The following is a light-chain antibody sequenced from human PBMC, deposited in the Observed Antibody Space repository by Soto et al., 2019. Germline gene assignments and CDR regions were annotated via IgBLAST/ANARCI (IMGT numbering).Light chain of an antibody. CDR3: QQYIDWPPGT. CDR2: DTS. CDR1: QSVSSS. J-gene: IGKJ1*01. V-gene: IGKV3-15*01. Sequence: EIVMTQSPATLSVSPGERVTLSCRAIQSVSSSFAWYQQRPGQAPRLLIYDTSTRAAGVSARFSGSGSGTEFTLTISSLQSEDFAVYYCQQYIDWPPGTFGQGTKVDI.